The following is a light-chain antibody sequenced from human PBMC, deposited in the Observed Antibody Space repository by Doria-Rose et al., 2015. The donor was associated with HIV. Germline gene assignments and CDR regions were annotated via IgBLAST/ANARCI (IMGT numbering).Light chain of an antibody. V-gene: IGKV1-5*03. Sequence: DIRLTQSPSTLSASVGDRVTMLCRASQTISNWLAWYQQKPGKAPKLLIYKASSLETGVPSRFSGSGSGTEFTLTISSLQPDDFATYYCQQYNTFPWTFGQGTEVEI. CDR3: QQYNTFPWT. J-gene: IGKJ1*01. CDR2: KAS. CDR1: QTISNW.